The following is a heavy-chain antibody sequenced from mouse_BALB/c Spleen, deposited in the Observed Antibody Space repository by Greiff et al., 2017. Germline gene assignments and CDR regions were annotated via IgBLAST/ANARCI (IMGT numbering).Heavy chain of an antibody. V-gene: IGHV14-3*02. CDR3: ADGNSFAY. CDR2: IDPANGNT. J-gene: IGHJ3*01. D-gene: IGHD2-1*01. Sequence: EVQLVESGAELVKPGASVKLSCTASGFNINDTYMHWVKQRPEQGLEWIGRIDPANGNTKYDPKFQGKATITADTSSNTAYLQLSSLTSEDTAVYYCADGNSFAYWGQGTLVTVSA. CDR1: GFNINDTY.